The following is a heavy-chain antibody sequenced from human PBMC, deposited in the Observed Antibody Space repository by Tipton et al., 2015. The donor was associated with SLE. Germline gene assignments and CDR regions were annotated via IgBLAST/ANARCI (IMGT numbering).Heavy chain of an antibody. D-gene: IGHD6-13*01. CDR1: GYSFPNF. CDR2: ISYSGST. J-gene: IGHJ6*02. V-gene: IGHV4-59*01. Sequence: QVQLVQSGAEVKKPGESLKISCKGSGYSFPNFWIGWIRQPPGKGLEWIGHISYSGSTHYNSSLKSRVTMSLGASKNQFSRKRNAVPAADTAVYYCARRGALAAAGVYYYYGMDVWGQGTTVTVSS. CDR3: ARRGALAAAGVYYYYGMDV.